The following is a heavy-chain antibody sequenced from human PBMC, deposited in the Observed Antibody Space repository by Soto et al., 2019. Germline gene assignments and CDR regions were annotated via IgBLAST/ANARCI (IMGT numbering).Heavy chain of an antibody. J-gene: IGHJ3*02. D-gene: IGHD1-26*01. CDR1: GYSFTNYW. CDR3: ARHRYIYSGSSTFDI. Sequence: GESLKISCKGSGYSFTNYWIGWVRQMPGKGLEWMGIIFPDDSDTRYSPSFQGQVTISADKSISTAYLQWSSLKASDTAMYYCARHRYIYSGSSTFDIRGQGTMVTVSS. CDR2: IFPDDSDT. V-gene: IGHV5-51*01.